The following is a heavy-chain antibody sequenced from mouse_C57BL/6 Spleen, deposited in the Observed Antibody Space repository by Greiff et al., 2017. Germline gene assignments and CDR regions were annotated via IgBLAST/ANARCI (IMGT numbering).Heavy chain of an antibody. Sequence: QVQLKQPGAELVKPGASVKLSCKASGYTFTSYWMQWVKQRPGQGLEWIGEIDPSDSNTNYNQKFKGKATLTVDTSSSTAYMQLSSLTSEDSSVYYCAKGTTLGDWYFDVWGTGTTVTVSS. CDR3: AKGTTLGDWYFDV. CDR2: IDPSDSNT. CDR1: GYTFTSYW. J-gene: IGHJ1*03. V-gene: IGHV1-50*01. D-gene: IGHD1-1*01.